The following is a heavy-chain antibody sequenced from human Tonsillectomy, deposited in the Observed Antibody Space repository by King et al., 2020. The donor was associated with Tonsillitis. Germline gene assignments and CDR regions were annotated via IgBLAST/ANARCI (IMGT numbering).Heavy chain of an antibody. CDR2: ISWNSGSI. CDR3: AKDTHYDILTGYSDN. CDR1: GFTFDDYA. D-gene: IGHD3-9*01. V-gene: IGHV3-9*01. J-gene: IGHJ4*02. Sequence: VQLVESGGGSVQPGRSLRLSCAASGFTFDDYAMHWVRQAPGKGLEWVSGISWNSGSIGYADSVKGRFTISRDNAKNSLYLQMNSLRAEDTALYYCAKDTHYDILTGYSDNWGQGTLVTVSS.